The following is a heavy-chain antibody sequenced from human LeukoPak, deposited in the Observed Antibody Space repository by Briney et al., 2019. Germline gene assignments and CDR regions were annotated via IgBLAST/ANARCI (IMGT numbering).Heavy chain of an antibody. V-gene: IGHV3-48*04. CDR1: GFTFSSYS. D-gene: IGHD4-17*01. CDR3: ARDLTGTYAFDF. Sequence: GGSLRLSCAASGFTFSSYSMNWVRQAPGKGLEWVSYISSSSSTIYYADSVKGRLTVSRDTAKNSLYLQMNTLRAEDTAVYYCARDLTGTYAFDFWGQGTMVTVSS. CDR2: ISSSSSTI. J-gene: IGHJ3*01.